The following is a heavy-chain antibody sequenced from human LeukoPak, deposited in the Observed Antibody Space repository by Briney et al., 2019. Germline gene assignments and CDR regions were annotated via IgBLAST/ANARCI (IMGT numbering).Heavy chain of an antibody. V-gene: IGHV3-23*01. Sequence: PGGSLRLSCAASGFTFSSYAMGWVRQAPGKGLEWVSAISGSGGSTYYADSVKGRFTISRDNSKNTLYLQMGSLRAEDMAVYYCARGRSARRFGIAATYDYWGQGTLVTVSS. D-gene: IGHD6-13*01. J-gene: IGHJ4*02. CDR2: ISGSGGST. CDR3: ARGRSARRFGIAATYDY. CDR1: GFTFSSYA.